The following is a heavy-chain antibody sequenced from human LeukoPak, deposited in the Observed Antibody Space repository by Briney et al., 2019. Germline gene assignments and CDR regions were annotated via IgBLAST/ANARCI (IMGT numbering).Heavy chain of an antibody. CDR3: AREISGPLAAAGGYYYYYMDV. V-gene: IGHV3-21*01. J-gene: IGHJ6*03. CDR1: GFTFSSYG. CDR2: ISSSSSYI. Sequence: GGSLRLSCAASGFTFSSYGMHWVRQAPGKGLEWVSSISSSSSYIYYADSVKGRFTISRDNAKNSLYLQMNSLRAEDTAVYYCAREISGPLAAAGGYYYYYMDVWGKGTTVTISS. D-gene: IGHD6-13*01.